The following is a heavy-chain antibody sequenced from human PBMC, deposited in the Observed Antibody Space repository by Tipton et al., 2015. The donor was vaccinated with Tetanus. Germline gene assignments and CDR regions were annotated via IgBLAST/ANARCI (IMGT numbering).Heavy chain of an antibody. CDR3: AREGGGNPLAY. CDR1: GGSISSYY. J-gene: IGHJ4*02. V-gene: IGHV4-59*01. CDR2: IYYSGST. Sequence: TLSLTCTVSGGSISSYYWSWIRQPPGKGLEWIGYIYYSGSTNYNPSLKSRVTISVDTSKNQFSLKLSSVTAAAPAVYYCAREGGGNPLAYWGQGPLFPVPS. D-gene: IGHD4-23*01.